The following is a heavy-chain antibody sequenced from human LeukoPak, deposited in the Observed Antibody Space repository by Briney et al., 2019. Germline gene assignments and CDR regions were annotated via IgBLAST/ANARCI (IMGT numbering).Heavy chain of an antibody. CDR2: IYTSGST. CDR1: GGSISSGSYY. J-gene: IGHJ4*02. V-gene: IGHV4-61*02. Sequence: SQTLSLTCTVSGGSISSGSYYWSWIRQPAGKGLEWIGRIYTSGSTNYNPSLKSRVTISVDTSKNQFSLKLSSVTAADTAVYYCARGLWSSGWYWVDYWGRGTLVTVSS. D-gene: IGHD6-19*01. CDR3: ARGLWSSGWYWVDY.